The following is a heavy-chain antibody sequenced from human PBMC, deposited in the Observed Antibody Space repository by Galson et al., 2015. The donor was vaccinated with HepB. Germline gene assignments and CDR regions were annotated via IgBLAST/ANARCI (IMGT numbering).Heavy chain of an antibody. J-gene: IGHJ4*02. CDR3: ANPKVGGTTVVTPPDY. Sequence: SLRLSCAASGFTFSSYGMHWVRQAPGKGLEWVAFIRYDGSNKYYADSVKGRFTISRDNSKNTLYLQMNSLRAEDTAVYYCANPKVGGTTVVTPPDYWGQGTLVTVSS. V-gene: IGHV3-30*02. CDR2: IRYDGSNK. D-gene: IGHD4-23*01. CDR1: GFTFSSYG.